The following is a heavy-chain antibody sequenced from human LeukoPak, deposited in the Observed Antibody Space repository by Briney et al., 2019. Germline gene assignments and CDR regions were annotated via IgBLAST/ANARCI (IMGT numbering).Heavy chain of an antibody. J-gene: IGHJ6*02. D-gene: IGHD6-13*01. CDR3: ARDPGIAAAGTYYYYGMDV. V-gene: IGHV3-53*01. CDR1: GFTVSSNY. Sequence: GSLRLSCAASGFTVSSNYMSWVRQAPGKGLEWVSVIYSGGSTYYAYSVKGRFTISRDNSKNTLYLQMNSLRAEDTAVYYCARDPGIAAAGTYYYYGMDVWGQGTTVTVSS. CDR2: IYSGGST.